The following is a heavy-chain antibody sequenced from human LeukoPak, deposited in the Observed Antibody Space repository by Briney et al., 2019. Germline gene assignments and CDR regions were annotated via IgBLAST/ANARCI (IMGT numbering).Heavy chain of an antibody. CDR1: GGTFSSYA. CDR3: VRDGFCSSASCYDKGGFDF. CDR2: ISAFNGNR. D-gene: IGHD2-2*01. V-gene: IGHV1-18*01. Sequence: VASVKVSCKASGGTFSSYAISWVRQAPGQGLEWMGWISAFNGNRNYAQKFQGRVTLTTDTSTSAAYMELRSLRSDDTAVYYCVRDGFCSSASCYDKGGFDFWGQGTLVTVSS. J-gene: IGHJ4*02.